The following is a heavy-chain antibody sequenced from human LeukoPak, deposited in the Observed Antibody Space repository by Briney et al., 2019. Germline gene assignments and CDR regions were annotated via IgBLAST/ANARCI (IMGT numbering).Heavy chain of an antibody. Sequence: SETLSLTCTVSGYSISSGYYWGWIRQPPGKGLEWIGSIYHSGSTYYNPSLKSRVTISVDTSKNQFSLKLSSVTAADTAVYYCAREFGIVVVPAGEPEPDYWGQGTLVTVSS. J-gene: IGHJ4*02. CDR3: AREFGIVVVPAGEPEPDY. D-gene: IGHD2-2*01. CDR2: IYHSGST. CDR1: GYSISSGYY. V-gene: IGHV4-38-2*02.